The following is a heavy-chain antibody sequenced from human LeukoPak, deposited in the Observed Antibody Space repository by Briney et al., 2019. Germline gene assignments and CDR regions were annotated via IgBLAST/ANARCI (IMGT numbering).Heavy chain of an antibody. D-gene: IGHD5-12*01. CDR3: ASSQWLASYYYYGMDV. V-gene: IGHV4-4*07. CDR1: GGSISSYY. CDR2: IYTSGST. J-gene: IGHJ6*02. Sequence: SETLSLTCTVSGGSISSYYWSWIRQPAGKGLEWIGRIYTSGSTNYNPSLKSRVTMSVDTSKNQFSLKLSSVTAADTAVYYCASSQWLASYYYYGMDVWDQGTTVTVSS.